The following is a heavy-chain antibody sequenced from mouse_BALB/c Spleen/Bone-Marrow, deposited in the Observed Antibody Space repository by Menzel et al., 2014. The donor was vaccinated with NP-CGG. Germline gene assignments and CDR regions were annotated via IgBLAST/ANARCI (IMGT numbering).Heavy chain of an antibody. D-gene: IGHD1-1*01. V-gene: IGHV14-3*02. J-gene: IGHJ3*01. CDR1: GFNIKDTY. CDR2: IDPANGNT. Sequence: DVQLQESGAELVKPGASVKLSCTASGFNIKDTYMHWVKQRPEQGLEWIGRIDPANGNTKYDPKFQGKATITAATSSNTAYLQLSSLTSEDSAVYYCASYYYGSSGFAYWGQGTLVTVSA. CDR3: ASYYYGSSGFAY.